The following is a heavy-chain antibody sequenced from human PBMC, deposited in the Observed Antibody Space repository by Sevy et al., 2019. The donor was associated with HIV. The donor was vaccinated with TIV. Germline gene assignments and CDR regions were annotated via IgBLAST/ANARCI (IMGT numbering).Heavy chain of an antibody. J-gene: IGHJ4*02. CDR2: ISGSGKTT. CDR1: GFTFSAYE. V-gene: IGHV3-48*03. D-gene: IGHD2-15*01. CDR3: AIDYCLSGTCYSDH. Sequence: GGPLRLSCAASGFTFSAYEMNWVRQAPGKGLEWLSYISGSGKTTFYADSVRGRFTVSSDNARKSLYLQMNSLRADDTAMYYCAIDYCLSGTCYSDHWGQGTLVTVSS.